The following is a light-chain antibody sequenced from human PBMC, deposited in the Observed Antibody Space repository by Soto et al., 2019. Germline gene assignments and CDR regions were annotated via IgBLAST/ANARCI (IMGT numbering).Light chain of an antibody. V-gene: IGLV2-14*01. CDR1: SSDVGGYNY. J-gene: IGLJ2*01. CDR2: EVT. CDR3: SSYTSSSTYVL. Sequence: QSALTQPASVSGSPGQSITISCTGTSSDVGGYNYVSWYQQHPGNAPKLMIYEVTNRPSGVSNRFSGSKSGNTASLTISGLQAEDEADYYCSSYTSSSTYVLFGGGTKLTVL.